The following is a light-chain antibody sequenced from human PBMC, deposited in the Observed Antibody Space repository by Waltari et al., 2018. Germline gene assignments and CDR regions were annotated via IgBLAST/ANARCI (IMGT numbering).Light chain of an antibody. V-gene: IGLV2-14*01. Sequence: QSALTQPASVSGSPGQSITISCTGTSSDVGGYNYVSWYHQHPGKAPKLMIYEVSNRTSGVSNRFSGSKSGNTASLTISGLQAEDEADYYCSSYTSSSIVVFGGGTKLTVL. J-gene: IGLJ2*01. CDR3: SSYTSSSIVV. CDR2: EVS. CDR1: SSDVGGYNY.